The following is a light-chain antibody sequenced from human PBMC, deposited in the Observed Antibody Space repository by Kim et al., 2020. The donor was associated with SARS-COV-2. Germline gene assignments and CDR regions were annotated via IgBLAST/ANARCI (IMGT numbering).Light chain of an antibody. CDR2: KAS. Sequence: SASVGDRDTITCRASQSISSLLAWYQQKPGKAPKLLIYKASSLKRGVPSMFSGSGSETEFTLTISSLQPDDFATYYCQQYNSYSYTFGQETKLEI. CDR1: QSISSL. CDR3: QQYNSYSYT. J-gene: IGKJ2*01. V-gene: IGKV1-5*03.